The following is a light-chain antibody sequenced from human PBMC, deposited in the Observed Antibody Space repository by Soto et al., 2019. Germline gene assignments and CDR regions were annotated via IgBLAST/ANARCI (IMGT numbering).Light chain of an antibody. J-gene: IGKJ4*01. CDR1: QSISSY. Sequence: DIQMTQSPSSLSASVEDRVTITCRASQSISSYLNWYQQKPGKAPKVRIYAASSLQSGVPSRFRGSGSGTDFALTISSLQPEDFATYYCQQSYSTPLTFGGGTKVEIK. CDR2: AAS. CDR3: QQSYSTPLT. V-gene: IGKV1-39*01.